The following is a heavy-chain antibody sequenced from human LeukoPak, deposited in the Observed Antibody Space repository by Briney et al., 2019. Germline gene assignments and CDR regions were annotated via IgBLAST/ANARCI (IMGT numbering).Heavy chain of an antibody. Sequence: ASVKVSCKASGYTFTGYYMHWVRQAPGQGLEWMGRINPNSGGTNYAQKFQGRVTMTRDTSISTAYMELSRLRSDDTAVYYCARYYYGSGSPYYYYMDVWGKGTTVTVSS. CDR3: ARYYYGSGSPYYYYMDV. V-gene: IGHV1-2*06. CDR1: GYTFTGYY. CDR2: INPNSGGT. J-gene: IGHJ6*03. D-gene: IGHD3-10*01.